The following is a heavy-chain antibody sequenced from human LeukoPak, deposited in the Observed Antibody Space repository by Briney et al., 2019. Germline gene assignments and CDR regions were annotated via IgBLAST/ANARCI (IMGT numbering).Heavy chain of an antibody. CDR2: MKIDVRGAPP. Sequence: GGTLRLSCKVSGFTLTNAWIHWGRRAPGQRRGWCGRMKIDVRGAPPDYAPPVKGRFTISRADSENTLHLRMNNLKIEDGAVYYCTTDFGWGQGTMVTVSS. J-gene: IGHJ3*01. D-gene: IGHD3-10*01. CDR3: TTDFG. V-gene: IGHV3-15*03. CDR1: GFTLTNAW.